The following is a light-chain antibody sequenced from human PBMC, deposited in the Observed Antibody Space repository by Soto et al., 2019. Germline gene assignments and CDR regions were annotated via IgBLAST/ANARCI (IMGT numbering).Light chain of an antibody. Sequence: QSALTQPASVSGSPGQSITISCTGTSSDVGGYNYVSWYQQHSGKAPKLMIYEVSNRPSGVSNRFSGSKSGNTASLTISGLQAEDEADYYCSSYTSSSTYVFGPGTKVTVL. V-gene: IGLV2-14*01. J-gene: IGLJ1*01. CDR1: SSDVGGYNY. CDR3: SSYTSSSTYV. CDR2: EVS.